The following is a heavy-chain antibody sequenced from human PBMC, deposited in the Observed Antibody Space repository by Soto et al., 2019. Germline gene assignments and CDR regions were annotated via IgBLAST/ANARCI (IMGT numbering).Heavy chain of an antibody. CDR1: GYPFTSSY. D-gene: IGHD3-22*01. V-gene: IGHV1-46*01. Sequence: QVQLVPSGAEVKKPGASVKVSCKASGYPFTSSYIHWLPQPPGQGLAWMGIINPSGGSPSYAQKFQGRVTMTMDTSPSTVYMGLSSLRSEDTAGYYCARTPSSGYYPTLYYFDYWGQGTLVTVSS. J-gene: IGHJ4*02. CDR2: INPSGGSP. CDR3: ARTPSSGYYPTLYYFDY.